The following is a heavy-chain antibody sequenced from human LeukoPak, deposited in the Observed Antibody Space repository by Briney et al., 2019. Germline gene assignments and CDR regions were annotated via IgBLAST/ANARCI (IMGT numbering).Heavy chain of an antibody. CDR1: GGSISSSSYY. D-gene: IGHD3-22*01. CDR3: ARDYYYDSSGYYIY. V-gene: IGHV4-39*07. J-gene: IGHJ4*02. CDR2: IHYSGST. Sequence: SETLSLTCTVSGGSISSSSYYWAWIRQPPGKGLEWIGSIHYSGSTYYNPSLQSRVTISIDTSKNQFSLKLSSVTAADTAVYYCARDYYYDSSGYYIYWGQGTLVTVSS.